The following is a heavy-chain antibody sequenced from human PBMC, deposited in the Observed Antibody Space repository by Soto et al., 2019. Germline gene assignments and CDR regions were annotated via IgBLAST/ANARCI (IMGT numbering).Heavy chain of an antibody. J-gene: IGHJ4*02. Sequence: ASVKVSCKASGYTFTGYYIHWVRQAPGQGLEWMGWINPNSGVTNYAQKFQGWVAMTRVTSISTAYMELSSLRSADPAVYYCAGDSKSTTPDFDYWGQGTPVTVSS. CDR1: GYTFTGYY. CDR2: INPNSGVT. CDR3: AGDSKSTTPDFDY. V-gene: IGHV1-2*04. D-gene: IGHD1-1*01.